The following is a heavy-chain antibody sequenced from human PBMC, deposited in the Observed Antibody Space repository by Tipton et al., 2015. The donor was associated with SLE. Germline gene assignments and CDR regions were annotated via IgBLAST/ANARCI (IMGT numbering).Heavy chain of an antibody. CDR2: IRSTPDGATR. J-gene: IGHJ4*02. Sequence: SLRLSCTGSGFTFGGYAMNWVRQAPGKGLEWVGFIRSTPDGATREYAASVKGRFTISRDDSKSIAYLQMNSLKTEDTAVYYCTRVGSSSWFFDFWGQGTLVTVSS. CDR1: GFTFGGYA. V-gene: IGHV3-49*04. D-gene: IGHD6-13*01. CDR3: TRVGSSSWFFDF.